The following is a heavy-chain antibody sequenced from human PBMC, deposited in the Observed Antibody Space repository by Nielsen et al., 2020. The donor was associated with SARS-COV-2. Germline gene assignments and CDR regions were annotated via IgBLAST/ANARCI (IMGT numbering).Heavy chain of an antibody. CDR3: AREGVIGDSGFDY. V-gene: IGHV3-33*01. CDR1: GFTFSSYG. J-gene: IGHJ4*02. D-gene: IGHD2-21*01. CDR2: IWYDGSNK. Sequence: GESLKISCAASGFTFSSYGMHWVRQAPGKGLEWVAVIWYDGSNKYYADSVKGRFTISRDNSKNTLYLQMNSLRAEDTAVYYCAREGVIGDSGFDYWGQGTLVTVSS.